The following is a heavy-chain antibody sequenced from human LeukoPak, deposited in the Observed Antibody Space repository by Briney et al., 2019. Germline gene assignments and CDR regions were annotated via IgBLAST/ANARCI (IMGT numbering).Heavy chain of an antibody. CDR3: AKDLGWFGELLDPGYYGMDV. J-gene: IGHJ6*02. D-gene: IGHD3-10*01. Sequence: GGSLRLSCAASGFTFSSYGMHWVRQAPGKGLEWVAVISYDGSNKYYADSVKGRFTISRDNSKNTLYLQMNSLRAEDTAVYYCAKDLGWFGELLDPGYYGMDVWGQGTTVTVSS. CDR2: ISYDGSNK. CDR1: GFTFSSYG. V-gene: IGHV3-30*18.